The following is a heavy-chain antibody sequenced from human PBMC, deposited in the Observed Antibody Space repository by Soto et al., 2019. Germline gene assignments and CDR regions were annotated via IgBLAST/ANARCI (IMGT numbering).Heavy chain of an antibody. CDR2: ISSSSSTI. J-gene: IGHJ6*02. CDR3: ARDKAAGPLYYYYGMDV. D-gene: IGHD6-13*01. CDR1: GFTFSSYS. V-gene: IGHV3-48*02. Sequence: GGSLRLSCAASGFTFSSYSMNWVRQAPGKGLEWVSYISSSSSTIYYADSVKGRFTISRDNAKNSLYLQMNSLRDEDTAVYYCARDKAAGPLYYYYGMDVWGQGTTVTVSS.